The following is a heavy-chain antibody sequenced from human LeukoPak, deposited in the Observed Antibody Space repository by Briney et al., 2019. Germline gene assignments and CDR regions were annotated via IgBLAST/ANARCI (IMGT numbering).Heavy chain of an antibody. J-gene: IGHJ2*01. D-gene: IGHD6-19*01. CDR1: GGSVTSGFSY. Sequence: KPSETLSLTCSVSGGSVTSGFSYWSWIRQPPGKGLEWIGHIYHSGSTNYNPSLKSRVTISVDTSKNQFSLNLDSVTAADTAMYYCAKIITMAGRDLNPNWYFDIWGRGSLVTVSS. V-gene: IGHV4-61*01. CDR3: AKIITMAGRDLNPNWYFDI. CDR2: IYHSGST.